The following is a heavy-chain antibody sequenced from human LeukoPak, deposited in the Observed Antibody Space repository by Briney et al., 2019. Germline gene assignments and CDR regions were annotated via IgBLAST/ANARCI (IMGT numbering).Heavy chain of an antibody. CDR3: AKSMVRGVIITGSYGMDV. CDR2: ISSSGSTI. Sequence: PGGSLRLSCAASGFTFSDYYMSWIRQAPGKGLEWVSYISSSGSTIYYADSVKGRFTISRDNSKNTLYLQMNSLRAEDTAVYYCAKSMVRGVIITGSYGMDVWGQGTTVTVSS. V-gene: IGHV3-11*01. CDR1: GFTFSDYY. D-gene: IGHD3-10*01. J-gene: IGHJ6*02.